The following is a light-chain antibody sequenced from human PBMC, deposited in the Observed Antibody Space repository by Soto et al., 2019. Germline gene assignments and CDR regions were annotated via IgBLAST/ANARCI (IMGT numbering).Light chain of an antibody. CDR2: DAS. Sequence: DVQLTQSPSTLSASVGDRVAITCQASQSIVNYLNWFQFRPGKAPQRLISDASHLEPGVPSRFSGERAGTDYTLIINNLQPEDFATYYCQQYEELPLTFGGGTRV. CDR1: QSIVNY. V-gene: IGKV1-33*01. CDR3: QQYEELPLT. J-gene: IGKJ4*01.